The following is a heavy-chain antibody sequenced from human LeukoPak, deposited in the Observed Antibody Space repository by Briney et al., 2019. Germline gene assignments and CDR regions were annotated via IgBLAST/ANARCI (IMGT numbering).Heavy chain of an antibody. CDR2: INPSGGST. V-gene: IGHV1-46*01. J-gene: IGHJ4*02. CDR3: ARDFVVGATPLAFDY. D-gene: IGHD1-26*01. Sequence: APVKVSCKASGYTFTNYYMHWVRQAPGQGLEWMGIINPSGGSTNYAQKFQGRVTMTRDTSTSTVYMDLSSLRSEDTAVYYCARDFVVGATPLAFDYWGQGTLVTVSS. CDR1: GYTFTNYY.